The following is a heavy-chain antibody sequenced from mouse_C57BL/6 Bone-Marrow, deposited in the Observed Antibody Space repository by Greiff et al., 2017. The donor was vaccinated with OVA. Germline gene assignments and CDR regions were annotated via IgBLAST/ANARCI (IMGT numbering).Heavy chain of an antibody. CDR2: IDPSASYT. CDR3: ARESTMVTPGLAY. J-gene: IGHJ3*01. V-gene: IGHV1-69*01. Sequence: VQLQQPGAELVMPGASVKLSCKASGYTFPSYWMHWVKQRPGQGLEWIGEIDPSASYTTSNQKFTGKSTLTVDKSSSTAYMQLSSLTSEDSAVYYCARESTMVTPGLAYWGQGTLVTVSA. D-gene: IGHD2-2*01. CDR1: GYTFPSYW.